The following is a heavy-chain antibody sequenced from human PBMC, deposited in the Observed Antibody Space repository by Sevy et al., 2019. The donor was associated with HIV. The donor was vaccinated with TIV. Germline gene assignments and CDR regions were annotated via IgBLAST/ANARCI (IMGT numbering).Heavy chain of an antibody. D-gene: IGHD5-12*01. Sequence: GGSLRLSCAASGFTFSSYGMHWVRQAPGKGLEWVAVISYDGSNKYYADSVKGRFTISRDNSKNTLYRQMNSLRAEDTAVYYCAKVWWLRLEVDFDYWGQGTLVTVSS. CDR1: GFTFSSYG. V-gene: IGHV3-30*18. CDR3: AKVWWLRLEVDFDY. J-gene: IGHJ4*02. CDR2: ISYDGSNK.